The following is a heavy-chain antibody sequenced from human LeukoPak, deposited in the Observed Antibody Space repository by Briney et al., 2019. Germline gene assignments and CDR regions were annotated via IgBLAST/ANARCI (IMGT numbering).Heavy chain of an antibody. Sequence: SETLSLTCAVYGGSFSGYYWSWIRQPPGKGLEWIGELNHSGSTNYNPSLKSRVTISVDTSKNQFSLKPSSVTAADTAVYYCARGRVNYYYYYMDVWGKGTTVTVSS. J-gene: IGHJ6*03. V-gene: IGHV4-34*01. CDR2: LNHSGST. CDR1: GGSFSGYY. D-gene: IGHD2-21*01. CDR3: ARGRVNYYYYYMDV.